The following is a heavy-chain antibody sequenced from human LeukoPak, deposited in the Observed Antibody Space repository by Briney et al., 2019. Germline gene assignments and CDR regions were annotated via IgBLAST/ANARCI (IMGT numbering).Heavy chain of an antibody. V-gene: IGHV1-2*02. J-gene: IGHJ5*02. CDR2: INPNSGGT. CDR1: GYTFTGYY. CDR3: ARGYDILTGYYFPVIKEDWFDP. Sequence: ASVKVSCKASGYTFTGYYMHWVRQTPGQGLEWMGWINPNSGGTNYAQKFQGRVTMTRDTSISTAYMELSRLRSDDTAVYYCARGYDILTGYYFPVIKEDWFDPWGQGTLVTVSS. D-gene: IGHD3-9*01.